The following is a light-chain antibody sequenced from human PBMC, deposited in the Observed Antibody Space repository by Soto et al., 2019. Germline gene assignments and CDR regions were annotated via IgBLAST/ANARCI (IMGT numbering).Light chain of an antibody. V-gene: IGLV2-14*03. CDR2: DVT. J-gene: IGLJ1*01. CDR1: SSDVGGYNY. Sequence: QSALTQPASVSGSPGQSITISCTGTSSDVGGYNYVSWYQQYPGKAPKLIISDVTDRPSGISSRFSGSKSGNTASLTISGLQAEDEADYYCNSYRSSTTRYVFGTGTKSPS. CDR3: NSYRSSTTRYV.